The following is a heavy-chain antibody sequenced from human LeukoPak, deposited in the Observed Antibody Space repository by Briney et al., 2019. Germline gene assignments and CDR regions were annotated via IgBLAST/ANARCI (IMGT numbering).Heavy chain of an antibody. CDR1: GYTFTGHY. CDR3: ARDIVNSSGFFDY. Sequence: ASVKVSCKASGYTFTGHYVHWVRQASGQGLEWMGWINFNSGSPNFAQKFQGRVTMTRDTSISTAYMELSRLTSEDTAVYYCARDIVNSSGFFDYWGQGTLVTVSS. J-gene: IGHJ4*02. D-gene: IGHD2-21*01. CDR2: INFNSGSP. V-gene: IGHV1-2*02.